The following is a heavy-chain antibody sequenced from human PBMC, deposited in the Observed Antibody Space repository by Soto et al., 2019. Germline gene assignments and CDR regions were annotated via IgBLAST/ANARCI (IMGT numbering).Heavy chain of an antibody. J-gene: IGHJ4*02. CDR2: IWFDGSHK. CDR1: GFTFSDYG. V-gene: IGHV3-33*01. Sequence: QVQLMESGGGVVQPGRSLRLSCAASGFTFSDYGMHWVRQAPGKGLDWVTTIWFDGSHKNYADSVKGRFSISRDNSKNTLYLQMDSLRVDDTAVYYCAREITGKAACDYWGQGTLVTVSS. D-gene: IGHD2-8*02. CDR3: AREITGKAACDY.